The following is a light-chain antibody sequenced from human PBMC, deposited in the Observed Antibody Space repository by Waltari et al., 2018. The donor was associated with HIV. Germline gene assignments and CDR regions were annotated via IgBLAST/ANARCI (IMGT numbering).Light chain of an antibody. CDR3: QQYNNWPQT. CDR1: QSVSSN. Sequence: EIVMTQSPATLSVSPGERATLSCRASQSVSSNLAWYQQKPGQAPRLLIYGASTRATGIPARVSGSGSGTDFTLTISSLQSEDFAVYYCQQYNNWPQTFGQGTKLEIK. J-gene: IGKJ2*01. CDR2: GAS. V-gene: IGKV3-15*01.